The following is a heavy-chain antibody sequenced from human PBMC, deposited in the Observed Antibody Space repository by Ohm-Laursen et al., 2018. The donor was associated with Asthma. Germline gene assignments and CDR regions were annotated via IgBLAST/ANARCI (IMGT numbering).Heavy chain of an antibody. J-gene: IGHJ4*02. D-gene: IGHD3-22*01. CDR3: ARVSLSSGYYYPLDY. Sequence: SLRLSCAASGFTFSSYAMHWVRQAPGKGLEWVAVISYHGYNEYYLDSVKGRFTISRDNAKNSLYLQMNSLRAEDTAVYYCARVSLSSGYYYPLDYWGQGTLVTVSS. V-gene: IGHV3-30*03. CDR2: ISYHGYNE. CDR1: GFTFSSYA.